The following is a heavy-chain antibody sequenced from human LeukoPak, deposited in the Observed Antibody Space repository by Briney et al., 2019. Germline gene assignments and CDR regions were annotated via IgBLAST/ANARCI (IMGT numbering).Heavy chain of an antibody. J-gene: IGHJ4*02. CDR1: GYRFTSNW. CDR3: ARHATDYGGVDN. V-gene: IGHV5-51*01. CDR2: IYPADSDT. Sequence: GESLKISCKGSGYRFTSNWIGLVRQIPGKGLEWIGIIYPADSDTGYSPSFQGQVTISADRSISTAYLQWSSLKASDTAMYYCARHATDYGGVDNWGQGTLVTVSS. D-gene: IGHD4/OR15-4a*01.